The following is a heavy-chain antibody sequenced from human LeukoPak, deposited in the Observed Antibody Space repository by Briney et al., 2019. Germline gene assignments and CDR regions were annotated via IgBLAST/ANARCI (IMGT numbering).Heavy chain of an antibody. V-gene: IGHV4-59*08. D-gene: IGHD1-1*01. Sequence: PSETLSLTCTVSGGSISSYYWSWIRQPPGKGLEWIGYIYYSGSTNYNPSLKSRATISVDTSKNQFSLKLSSVTAADTAVYYCARCGPTTIDYWGQGTLATVSS. CDR3: ARCGPTTIDY. J-gene: IGHJ4*02. CDR1: GGSISSYY. CDR2: IYYSGST.